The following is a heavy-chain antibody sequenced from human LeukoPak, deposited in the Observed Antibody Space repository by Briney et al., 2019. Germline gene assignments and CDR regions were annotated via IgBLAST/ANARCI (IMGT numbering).Heavy chain of an antibody. CDR2: IYYGGIA. Sequence: PSESLSLTCTVSGGSISSDYWSWIRQPPGKGLEWIGYIYYGGIAKYTPSLKSRLTISLDTSKNQFSLKLNSVTAADTAVYYCARRHHNWDYWGQGTLVTVSS. V-gene: IGHV4-59*08. CDR1: GGSISSDY. J-gene: IGHJ4*02. D-gene: IGHD5-24*01. CDR3: ARRHHNWDY.